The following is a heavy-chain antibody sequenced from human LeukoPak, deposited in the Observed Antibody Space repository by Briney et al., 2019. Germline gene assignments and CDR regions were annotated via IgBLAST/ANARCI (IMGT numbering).Heavy chain of an antibody. CDR3: AKTRDTAMVPLYYFDY. D-gene: IGHD5-18*01. V-gene: IGHV3-23*01. J-gene: IGHJ4*02. CDR2: IGGSGGST. Sequence: GGSLRLSCAASGFTFSSYAMSWVRQAPGKGLEWVSAIGGSGGSTYYADSVKGRFTISRDNSKNTLYLQMNSLRAEDTAVYYCAKTRDTAMVPLYYFDYWGQGTLVTVSS. CDR1: GFTFSSYA.